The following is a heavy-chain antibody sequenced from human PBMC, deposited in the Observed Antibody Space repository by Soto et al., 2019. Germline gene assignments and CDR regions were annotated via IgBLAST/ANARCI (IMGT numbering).Heavy chain of an antibody. CDR2: IIPIFGTA. V-gene: IGHV1-69*06. J-gene: IGHJ4*02. Sequence: SVKVSCKASGRTFSSYAISWVRPAPGQGLEWMGGIIPIFGTANYAQKFQGRVTITADKSTSTAYMELSSLRSEDTAVYDCARGGCSSTSCLSDLAAFDYWGQGTLVTVSS. CDR1: GRTFSSYA. CDR3: ARGGCSSTSCLSDLAAFDY. D-gene: IGHD2-2*01.